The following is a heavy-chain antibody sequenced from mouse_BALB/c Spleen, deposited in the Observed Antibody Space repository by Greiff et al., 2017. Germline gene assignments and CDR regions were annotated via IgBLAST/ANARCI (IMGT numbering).Heavy chain of an antibody. D-gene: IGHD1-1*01. Sequence: EVQGVESGGGLVQPGGSLRLSCATSGFTFTDYYMSWVRQPPGKALEWLGFIRNKANGYTTEYSASVKGRFTISRDNSQSILYLQMNTLRAEDSATYYCARGDYGTLYYFDYWGQGTTLTVSS. V-gene: IGHV7-3*02. CDR3: ARGDYGTLYYFDY. J-gene: IGHJ2*01. CDR2: IRNKANGYTT. CDR1: GFTFTDYY.